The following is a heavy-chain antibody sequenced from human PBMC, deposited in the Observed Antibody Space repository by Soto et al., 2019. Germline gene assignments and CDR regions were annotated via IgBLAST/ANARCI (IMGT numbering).Heavy chain of an antibody. Sequence: EVQLMESGGGLVQPGESLRLSCVVSGLSLSGYALSWVRRAPGKGLEWVSAVSGSGGTTYYADSVKGRFTISRDNSKNTLYLQMNGLRVEDTAKYFCAKDGRRVGPTLNWLDSWGQGTQVTVTS. CDR2: VSGSGGTT. CDR1: GLSLSGYA. CDR3: AKDGRRVGPTLNWLDS. J-gene: IGHJ5*01. V-gene: IGHV3-23*01. D-gene: IGHD1-26*01.